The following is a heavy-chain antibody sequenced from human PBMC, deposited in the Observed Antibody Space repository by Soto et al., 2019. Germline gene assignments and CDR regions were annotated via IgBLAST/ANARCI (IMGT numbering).Heavy chain of an antibody. CDR2: IYYSGST. Sequence: SETLSLTCTVSGGSISSYYWSWIRQPPGKGLEWIGYIYYSGSTNYNPSLKSRVTISVDTSKNQFSLKLSSVTAADTAVYYCARAKTYFDDWGQGTLVTVSS. CDR3: ARAKTYFDD. J-gene: IGHJ4*02. V-gene: IGHV4-59*08. CDR1: GGSISSYY.